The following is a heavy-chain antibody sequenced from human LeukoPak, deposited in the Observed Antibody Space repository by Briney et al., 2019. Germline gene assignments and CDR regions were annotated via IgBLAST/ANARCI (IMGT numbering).Heavy chain of an antibody. CDR3: AKDRTMVRGPLDY. CDR1: GFNFRAYW. Sequence: GGSLRLSCTTSGFNFRAYWMAWVRQAPGKGLEWVSGISWNSGSIGYADSVKGRFTISRDNAKNSLYLQMNSLRAEDMALYYCAKDRTMVRGPLDYWGQGTLVTVSS. CDR2: ISWNSGSI. V-gene: IGHV3-9*03. J-gene: IGHJ4*02. D-gene: IGHD3-10*01.